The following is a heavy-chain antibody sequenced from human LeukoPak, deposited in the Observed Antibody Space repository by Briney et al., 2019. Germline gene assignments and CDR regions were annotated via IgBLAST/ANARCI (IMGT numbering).Heavy chain of an antibody. D-gene: IGHD5-12*01. J-gene: IGHJ4*02. V-gene: IGHV3-64*01. CDR2: INPNGGST. Sequence: PGGSLRLSCAGSGFTFSIYSMHWVRQAPGRGLEYVSAINPNGGSTYYANSVKGRFTISRDNSKNTLYLQMGSLRAEDMAMYYCARALGGYSAHVVNDPYEFWGQGTLVTVSS. CDR3: ARALGGYSAHVVNDPYEF. CDR1: GFTFSIYS.